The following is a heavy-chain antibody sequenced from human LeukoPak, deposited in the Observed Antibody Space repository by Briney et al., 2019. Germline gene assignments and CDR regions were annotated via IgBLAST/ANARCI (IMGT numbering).Heavy chain of an antibody. J-gene: IGHJ4*02. D-gene: IGHD4/OR15-4a*01. CDR2: INHGGST. Sequence: LETLSLTCAVYGGSLSGYYWSWIRQSPGKGLEWIGEINHGGSTNYNPSLKSRVTMSVDTSKNHFSLKLSSVTAADTAEYFCAREGRMSMGIEYWGQGTLVTVSS. CDR1: GGSLSGYY. CDR3: AREGRMSMGIEY. V-gene: IGHV4-34*01.